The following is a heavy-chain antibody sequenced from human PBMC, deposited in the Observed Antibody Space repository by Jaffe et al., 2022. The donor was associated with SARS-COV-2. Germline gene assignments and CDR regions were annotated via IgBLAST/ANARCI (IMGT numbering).Heavy chain of an antibody. D-gene: IGHD3-16*01. CDR2: ITISSSTI. J-gene: IGHJ4*02. Sequence: EVQLVESGGGLVQPGGSLRLSCAASGFTFTRYSMNWVRQAPGKGLEWVSYITISSSTIYYADSVKGRFTFSRDNGKNSVYLQMNSLRAEDTAVYYCVRDRDYGGGFDYWGQGTLVTVSS. CDR1: GFTFTRYS. V-gene: IGHV3-48*01. CDR3: VRDRDYGGGFDY.